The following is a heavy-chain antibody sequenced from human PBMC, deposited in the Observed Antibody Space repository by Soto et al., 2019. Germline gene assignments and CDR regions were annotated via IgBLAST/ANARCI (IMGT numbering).Heavy chain of an antibody. J-gene: IGHJ6*02. V-gene: IGHV4-34*01. Sequence: SETLSLTYNVSGGPFSGYYWSWIRQSPGKGLEWIGEINHSGAINFNPSLKSRLTISLDTSKKHFSLKLSSVTDADTAAYYCARADRTLVTSYSLDVWGQGTTVTVSS. CDR3: ARADRTLVTSYSLDV. D-gene: IGHD2-21*02. CDR2: INHSGAI. CDR1: GGPFSGYY.